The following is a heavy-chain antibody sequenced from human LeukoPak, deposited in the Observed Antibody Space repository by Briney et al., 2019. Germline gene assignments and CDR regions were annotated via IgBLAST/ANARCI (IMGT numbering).Heavy chain of an antibody. CDR2: IIPIFGTA. J-gene: IGHJ4*02. CDR3: ARDLGNCSGGSCYSGDSFYY. V-gene: IGHV1-69*01. CDR1: GGTFRSYA. D-gene: IGHD2-15*01. Sequence: ASVKVSCKASGGTFRSYAISWVRQAPGHGLEWRGGIIPIFGTANYAQKFQGGVTITADESTSTAYMELSSLRSEDTAVYYCARDLGNCSGGSCYSGDSFYYWGQGTLVTVSS.